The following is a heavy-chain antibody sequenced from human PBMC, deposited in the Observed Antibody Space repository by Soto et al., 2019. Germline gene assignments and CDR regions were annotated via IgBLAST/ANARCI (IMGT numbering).Heavy chain of an antibody. D-gene: IGHD2-21*02. CDR3: ARQRTSVVTQAYFDE. J-gene: IGHJ4*02. CDR2: IYYSVST. V-gene: IGHV4-39*01. Sequence: SETLSLTGTVTGDSISSRSYYWGWIRQPPGKGLEWIGGIYYSVSTYNNPSLRSRVSMSIDTSKDQFSLKLKSVTAAHTALYFCARQRTSVVTQAYFDEWGPGSLVTVSS. CDR1: GDSISSRSYY.